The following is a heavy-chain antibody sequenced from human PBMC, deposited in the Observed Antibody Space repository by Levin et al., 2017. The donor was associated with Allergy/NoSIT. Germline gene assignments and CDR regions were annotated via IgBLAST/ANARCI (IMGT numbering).Heavy chain of an antibody. CDR1: GFTFSGYA. J-gene: IGHJ4*02. CDR2: ISKDGGST. V-gene: IGHV3-23*01. Sequence: HSGGSLRLSCAASGFTFSGYAMSWVRQAPGKGLEWVSGISKDGGSTFYADSVKGRFTISRDNSKNTLYLQLNSLRVEDTAMYYCAKDRPGYPIDYWGQGTLVTVSS. D-gene: IGHD1-1*01. CDR3: AKDRPGYPIDY.